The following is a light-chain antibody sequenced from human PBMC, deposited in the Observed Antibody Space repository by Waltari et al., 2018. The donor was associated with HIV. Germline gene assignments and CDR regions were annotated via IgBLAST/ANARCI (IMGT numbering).Light chain of an antibody. V-gene: IGKV3-11*01. CDR2: DAS. CDR3: QQRSDWPPLT. CDR1: QSVNRN. J-gene: IGKJ4*01. Sequence: EIVLTQSPATLSLSPGERATLSCRASQSVNRNLAWYQQKPGQAPRLLIYDASSGSGTDFTLTISSLEPEDFAVYYCQQRSDWPPLTFGGGTKVEIK.